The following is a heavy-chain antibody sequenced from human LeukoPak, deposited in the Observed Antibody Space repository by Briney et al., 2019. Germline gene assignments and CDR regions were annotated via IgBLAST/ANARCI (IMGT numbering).Heavy chain of an antibody. D-gene: IGHD6-13*01. CDR2: INHSGRT. V-gene: IGHV4-34*01. CDR1: GVSFSGYY. CDR3: ARDGPNAIAAAEGRAFDI. J-gene: IGHJ3*02. Sequence: SQTLSLTCAVYGVSFSGYYWSWIRQPPGPGLEWIGEINHSGRTNSNPSLKSRVTISVDTSKNQFSLKLSSVTAADTAVYYCARDGPNAIAAAEGRAFDIWGQGTMVTVSS.